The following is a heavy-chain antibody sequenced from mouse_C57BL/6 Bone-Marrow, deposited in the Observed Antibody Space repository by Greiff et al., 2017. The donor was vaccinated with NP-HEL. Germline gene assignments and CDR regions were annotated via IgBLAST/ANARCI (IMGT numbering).Heavy chain of an antibody. J-gene: IGHJ4*01. Sequence: EVQLQESGGGLVQPGGSLKLSCAASGFTFSDYGMAWVRQAPRKGPEWVAFISNLAYSIYSADTVTGRFTISRENAKNTLYLEMSSLRSEDTAMYYCARYYDYDEGYAMDYWGQGTSVTVSS. CDR3: ARYYDYDEGYAMDY. D-gene: IGHD2-4*01. V-gene: IGHV5-15*01. CDR1: GFTFSDYG. CDR2: ISNLAYSI.